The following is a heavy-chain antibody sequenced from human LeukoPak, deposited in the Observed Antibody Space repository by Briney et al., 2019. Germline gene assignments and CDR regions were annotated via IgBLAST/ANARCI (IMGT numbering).Heavy chain of an antibody. CDR1: GYSISSGFY. CDR2: IYHSGST. J-gene: IGHJ4*02. CDR3: ARQTGSGLFILP. D-gene: IGHD3/OR15-3a*01. V-gene: IGHV4-38-2*02. Sequence: SETLSLTCTVSGYSISSGFYWGWIRQPPGKGLEWIGSIYHSGSTYYNPALKSRVTISVDTSKNQFSLKLSSVTAADTAVYYCARQTGSGLFILPGGQGTLVTVSS.